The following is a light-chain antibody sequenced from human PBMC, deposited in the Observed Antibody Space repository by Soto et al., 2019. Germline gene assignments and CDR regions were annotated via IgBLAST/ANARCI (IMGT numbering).Light chain of an antibody. J-gene: IGLJ2*01. CDR3: SSYTSSAPSVV. V-gene: IGLV2-14*03. CDR1: SSDVGGSDY. Sequence: QSALTQPASVSGSPGQSITISCSGTSSDVGGSDYVSWYQQHPGEAPKLMIYDVSYRPSGVSNRFSGSKSANTASLTISGLQDDDDADYFCSSYTSSAPSVVFGGGTKLTVL. CDR2: DVS.